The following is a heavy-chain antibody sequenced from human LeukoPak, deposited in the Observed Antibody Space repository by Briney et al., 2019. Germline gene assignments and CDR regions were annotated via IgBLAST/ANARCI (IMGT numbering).Heavy chain of an antibody. Sequence: GGSLRLSCAASGFTFNNYWMHWVRQVPGKGLVWVSRIGTSTSYADSVKGRFTISRDNAKNTLYLQMNSLRAEDTAVYYCARGPSYSSSWYGLDSWGHGSLVTVSS. CDR3: ARGPSYSSSWYGLDS. CDR1: GFTFNNYW. CDR2: IGTST. V-gene: IGHV3-74*01. D-gene: IGHD6-13*01. J-gene: IGHJ5*01.